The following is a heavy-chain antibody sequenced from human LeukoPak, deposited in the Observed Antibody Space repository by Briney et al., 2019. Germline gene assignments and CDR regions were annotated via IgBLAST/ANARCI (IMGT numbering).Heavy chain of an antibody. CDR3: ARAGGDCGSTSCYSIPLDY. J-gene: IGHJ4*02. Sequence: PGGSLRLSCAASGFTFSSYWMHWVRQAPGKGLVWVSRINSDGSSTSYADSVKGRFTISRDDAKNTLYLQMNSLRAEDTAVYYCARAGGDCGSTSCYSIPLDYWGQGTLVTVSS. CDR1: GFTFSSYW. CDR2: INSDGSST. D-gene: IGHD2-2*01. V-gene: IGHV3-74*01.